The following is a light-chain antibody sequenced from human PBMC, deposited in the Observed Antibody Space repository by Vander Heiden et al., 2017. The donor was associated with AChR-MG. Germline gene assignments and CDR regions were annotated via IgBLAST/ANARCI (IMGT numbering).Light chain of an antibody. CDR3: QQYNNWPPWT. CDR2: GAS. Sequence: IVMTQSPATLSVSPGERATLSCRASQSVSSNLAWYQQKPGQAPRLLIHGASTRATGSPARFSGSGSGTEFTLTISSLQSEDFAVYYCQQYNNWPPWTFGQGTKVEIK. J-gene: IGKJ1*01. CDR1: QSVSSN. V-gene: IGKV3-15*01.